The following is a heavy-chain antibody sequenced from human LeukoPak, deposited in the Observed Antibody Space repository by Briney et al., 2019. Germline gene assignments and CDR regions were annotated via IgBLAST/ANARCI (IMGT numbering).Heavy chain of an antibody. D-gene: IGHD6-13*01. CDR1: GGSISTYY. CDR3: ARGGNSYSTTWSDYFDY. V-gene: IGHV4-59*08. Sequence: SETLSLTCTVSGGSISTYYWSWIRQPPGKGLEWIGYVYHSGSTNSNPSLKSRVTISIDTSKNQFSLKLTSVTASDTAVYFCARGGNSYSTTWSDYFDYWGQGILVTVSS. CDR2: VYHSGST. J-gene: IGHJ4*02.